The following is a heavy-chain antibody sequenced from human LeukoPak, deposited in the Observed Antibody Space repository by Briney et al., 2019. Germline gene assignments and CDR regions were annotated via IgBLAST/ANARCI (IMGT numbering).Heavy chain of an antibody. D-gene: IGHD3-10*01. CDR1: GGSISSGSYY. Sequence: SQTLSLTCTVSGGSISSGSYYWSWIRQPAGKGLEWIGRIYTSGSTYYNPSLKSRVTMSVDRSKDQFSLKLSSVTAADTAVYYCARHGIYYGLGSSYGLPNWFDPWGQGTLVTVSS. J-gene: IGHJ5*02. CDR3: ARHGIYYGLGSSYGLPNWFDP. V-gene: IGHV4-61*02. CDR2: IYTSGST.